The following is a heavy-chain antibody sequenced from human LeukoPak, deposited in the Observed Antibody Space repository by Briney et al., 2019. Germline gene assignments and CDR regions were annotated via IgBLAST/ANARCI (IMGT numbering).Heavy chain of an antibody. CDR3: ARDLLGYNYYYMDV. CDR1: GFTFSSYA. CDR2: ISGSGGST. D-gene: IGHD3-16*02. J-gene: IGHJ6*03. V-gene: IGHV3-23*01. Sequence: GGSLRLSCAASGFTFSSYAMSWVRQAPGKGLEWVSAISGSGGSTYYADSVKGRFTISRDNAKNSLYLQMNSLRAEDTAVYYCARDLLGYNYYYMDVWGKGTTVTVSS.